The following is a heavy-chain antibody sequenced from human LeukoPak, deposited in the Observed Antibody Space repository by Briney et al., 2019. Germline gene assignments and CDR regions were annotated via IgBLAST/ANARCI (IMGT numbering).Heavy chain of an antibody. J-gene: IGHJ4*02. Sequence: ASVKVCCKASGYTFTGYYMHWVRQAPGQGLEWMGWINPNSGGTNYAQKFQGRVTMTRDTSISTAYMELSRLRSDDTAVYYCARVGVAGTYYFDYWGQGTLVTVSS. D-gene: IGHD6-19*01. CDR3: ARVGVAGTYYFDY. CDR1: GYTFTGYY. CDR2: INPNSGGT. V-gene: IGHV1-2*02.